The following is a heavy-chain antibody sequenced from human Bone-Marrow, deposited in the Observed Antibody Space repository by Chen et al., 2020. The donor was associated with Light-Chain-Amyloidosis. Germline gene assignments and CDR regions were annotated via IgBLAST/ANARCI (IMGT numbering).Heavy chain of an antibody. D-gene: IGHD3-3*01. Sequence: QVQLQQCGAGLLKPSETLSLTCAVYGGSFSGYYWSWIRQPPGKGLEWIGEINHSGSTNYNPFLKSGVTISVDTSKTQFSLKLSSVTAADTAVYYCARVNPNYDFWSGYYWHVDYWGQGTLVTVSS. V-gene: IGHV4-34*01. CDR1: GGSFSGYY. CDR2: INHSGST. CDR3: ARVNPNYDFWSGYYWHVDY. J-gene: IGHJ4*02.